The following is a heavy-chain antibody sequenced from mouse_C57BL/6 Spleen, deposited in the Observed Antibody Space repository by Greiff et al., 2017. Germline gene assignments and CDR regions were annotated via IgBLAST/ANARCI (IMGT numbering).Heavy chain of an antibody. CDR1: GFTFSDYY. CDR3: ARDSIGDAMDY. CDR2: INYDGSST. J-gene: IGHJ4*01. Sequence: EVQLVESEGGLVQPGSSMKLSCTASGFTFSDYYMAWVRQVPEKGLEWVANINYDGSSTYYLDSLKSRFIISRDNAKNILYLQMSSLKSEDTATYYCARDSIGDAMDYWGQGTSVTVSS. D-gene: IGHD2-14*01. V-gene: IGHV5-16*01.